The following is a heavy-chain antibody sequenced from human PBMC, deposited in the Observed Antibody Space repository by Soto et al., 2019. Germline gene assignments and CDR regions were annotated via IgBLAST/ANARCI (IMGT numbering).Heavy chain of an antibody. CDR1: GGSISSSSYY. CDR3: ARHPRIVGATDY. V-gene: IGHV4-39*01. Sequence: SETLSLTCTVSGGSISSSSYYWGWIRQPPGKGLEWIGSIYYSGSTYYNPSLKSRVTISVDTSKNQFSLKLSSVTAADTAVYYCARHPRIVGATDYWGQGTLVTVSS. CDR2: IYYSGST. D-gene: IGHD1-26*01. J-gene: IGHJ4*02.